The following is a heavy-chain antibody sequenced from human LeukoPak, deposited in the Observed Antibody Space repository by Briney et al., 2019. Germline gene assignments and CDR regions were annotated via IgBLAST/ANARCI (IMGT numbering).Heavy chain of an antibody. CDR1: GFTVSSNY. V-gene: IGHV3-7*03. CDR2: IKQDGSEK. Sequence: GGSLRLSCAASGFTVSSNYMSWVRQAPGKGLEWVANIKQDGSEKYYLGSVKGRFTISRDNAKSSLYLQMDSLRAEDTAVYYCARDGPYSSSATHPPWGQGTLVTVSS. CDR3: ARDGPYSSSATHPP. D-gene: IGHD6-6*01. J-gene: IGHJ5*02.